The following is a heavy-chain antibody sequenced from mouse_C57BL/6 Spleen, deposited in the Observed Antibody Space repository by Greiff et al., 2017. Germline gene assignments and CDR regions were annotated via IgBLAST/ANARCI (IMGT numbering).Heavy chain of an antibody. Sequence: QVQLQQPGAELVRPGSSVKLSCKASGYTFTSYWMDWVKQRPGQGLEWIGNIYPSDSETHYNQKFKDKATLTVDKSSSTAYMQLSSLTSEGSAVYYCARGKGTTGYAMDYWGQGTSVTVSS. J-gene: IGHJ4*01. CDR1: GYTFTSYW. V-gene: IGHV1-61*01. CDR3: ARGKGTTGYAMDY. CDR2: IYPSDSET. D-gene: IGHD2-1*01.